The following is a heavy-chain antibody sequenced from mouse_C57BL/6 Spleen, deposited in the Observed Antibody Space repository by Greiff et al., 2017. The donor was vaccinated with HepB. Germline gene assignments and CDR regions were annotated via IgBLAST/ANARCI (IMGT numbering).Heavy chain of an antibody. J-gene: IGHJ2*01. CDR3: TTLDGNYGNY. V-gene: IGHV14-4*01. D-gene: IGHD2-1*01. Sequence: VQLKQSGAELVRPGASVKLSCTASGFNIKDDYMHWVKQRPEQGLEWIGWIDPENGDTEYASKFQGKATITADTSSNTAYLQLSSLTSEDTAVYYCTTLDGNYGNYWGQGTTLTVSS. CDR2: IDPENGDT. CDR1: GFNIKDDY.